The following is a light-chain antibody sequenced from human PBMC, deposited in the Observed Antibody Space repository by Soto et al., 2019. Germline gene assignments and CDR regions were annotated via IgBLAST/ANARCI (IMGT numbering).Light chain of an antibody. CDR1: QAIGTW. J-gene: IGKJ4*01. Sequence: DIQMTQSPSSVSASVGDRVTITCRASQAIGTWLAWYQQKPGEAPKLLIYAASSLQRGVPSRFSGSGSGTDFTLTISSLQPADFATYYCKKANSFPPPLGGGTKVEIK. V-gene: IGKV1-12*01. CDR2: AAS. CDR3: KKANSFPPP.